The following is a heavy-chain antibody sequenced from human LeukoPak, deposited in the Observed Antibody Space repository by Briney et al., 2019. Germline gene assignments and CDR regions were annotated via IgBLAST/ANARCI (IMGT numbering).Heavy chain of an antibody. Sequence: PSETLSLTCSVSGGSISRSDHYWSWIRQPPGKGLEWIGNIYYNGITYYNPSLKSRVTISVDTSKNQFSLKLSSVTAADTAVYYCARGSCSSTTRPEGGHNWFDPWGQGTLVTVSS. CDR3: ARGSCSSTTRPEGGHNWFDP. CDR2: IYYNGIT. J-gene: IGHJ5*02. CDR1: GGSISRSDHY. D-gene: IGHD2-2*01. V-gene: IGHV4-30-4*01.